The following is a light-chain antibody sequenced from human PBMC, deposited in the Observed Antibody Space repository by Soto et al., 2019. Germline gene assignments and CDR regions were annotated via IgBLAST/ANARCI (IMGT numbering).Light chain of an antibody. V-gene: IGKV3-20*01. J-gene: IGKJ4*01. Sequence: EIVLTQSPATLSLSPGERATLSCRASQSVSIYLAWYQQKPGQAPRLLIYGATKRTTGGPDRFSGSGSDTEFTLIISRLEPEDFAVYYCHHYGSTLLPFGGGTKVDI. CDR3: HHYGSTLLP. CDR2: GAT. CDR1: QSVSIY.